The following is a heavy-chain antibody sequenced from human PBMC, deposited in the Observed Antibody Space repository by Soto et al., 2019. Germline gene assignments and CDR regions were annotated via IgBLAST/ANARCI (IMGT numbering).Heavy chain of an antibody. CDR1: GFTFSSYG. CDR3: AKDRDFWSGYPRRYTRYMDV. D-gene: IGHD3-3*01. V-gene: IGHV3-30*18. CDR2: ISYDGSNK. Sequence: QVQLVESGGGVVQPGRSLRLSCAASGFTFSSYGMHWVRQAPGKGLEWVAVISYDGSNKYYADSVKGRFTISRDNSKNTLYLQMNSLRAEDTAVYYCAKDRDFWSGYPRRYTRYMDVWGKGTTVTVSS. J-gene: IGHJ6*03.